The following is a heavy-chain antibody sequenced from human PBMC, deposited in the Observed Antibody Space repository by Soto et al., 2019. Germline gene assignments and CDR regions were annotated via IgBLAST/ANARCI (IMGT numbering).Heavy chain of an antibody. Sequence: QVQLVQSGAEVKKPGSSVKVSCKASGGTFSSYTISWVRQAPGQGLEWMGRIIPILGIANYAQKFQGRVTSTADKSTSTAYMGLSSLRSEDTAVYYCARDDGLAYCGGDCYSWGQGTLVTVSS. D-gene: IGHD2-21*02. CDR2: IIPILGIA. V-gene: IGHV1-69*02. CDR3: ARDDGLAYCGGDCYS. J-gene: IGHJ4*02. CDR1: GGTFSSYT.